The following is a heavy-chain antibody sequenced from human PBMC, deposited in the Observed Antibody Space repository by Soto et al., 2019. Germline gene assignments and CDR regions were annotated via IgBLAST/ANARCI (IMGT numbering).Heavy chain of an antibody. Sequence: QVQLVQSGAEVKKPGSSVKVSCKASGGTFSSYTISWVRQAPGQGLEWMGRIIPILGIANYAQKFQGRVTITADKSTSTAYMELSSLRTEATAVYYCARATAYGGGFDYWGQGTLVTVSS. CDR1: GGTFSSYT. CDR3: ARATAYGGGFDY. J-gene: IGHJ4*02. V-gene: IGHV1-69*02. D-gene: IGHD5-12*01. CDR2: IIPILGIA.